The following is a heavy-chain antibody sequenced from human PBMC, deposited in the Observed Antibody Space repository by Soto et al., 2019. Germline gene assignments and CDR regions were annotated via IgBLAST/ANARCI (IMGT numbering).Heavy chain of an antibody. J-gene: IGHJ5*02. V-gene: IGHV4-39*07. CDR3: ARLYYDILTGYYGFDP. D-gene: IGHD3-9*01. CDR2: IYYSGST. Sequence: PSETLSLTCTVSGGSISSSSYYWGWIRQPPGKGLEWIGSIYYSGSTYYNPSLKSRVTISVDTSKNQFSLKLSSVTAADTAVYYCARLYYDILTGYYGFDPWGQGTLVTVSS. CDR1: GGSISSSSYY.